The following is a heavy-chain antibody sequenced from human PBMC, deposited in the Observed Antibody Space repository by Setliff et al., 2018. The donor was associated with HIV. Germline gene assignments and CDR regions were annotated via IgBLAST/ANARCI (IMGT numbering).Heavy chain of an antibody. Sequence: PGESLKISCKGSGYRVTNYWIAWVRQMPGKGLEWMGIIYPVDSDTRYSPSFQGQVTISVDKSVNTAYLQWSSLKASDTAIYYCARHGQYGSGSYYNRPFDYWGQGTLVTVSS. CDR1: GYRVTNYW. CDR3: ARHGQYGSGSYYNRPFDY. CDR2: IYPVDSDT. V-gene: IGHV5-51*01. D-gene: IGHD3-10*01. J-gene: IGHJ4*02.